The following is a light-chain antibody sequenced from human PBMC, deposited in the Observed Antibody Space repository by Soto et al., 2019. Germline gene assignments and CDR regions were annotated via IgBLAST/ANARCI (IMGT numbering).Light chain of an antibody. CDR2: EVN. V-gene: IGLV2-23*02. J-gene: IGLJ3*02. CDR3: CSYAGSRWV. Sequence: QSALTQPASVSGSPGQSITFSCTGSSDDIGNFNLVSWYQQYPGKAPKLILYEVNKRPLGVSDRFSGSKSGNTASLTISGLQAXDEADYHCCSYAGSRWVFGGGTKLTVL. CDR1: SDDIGNFNL.